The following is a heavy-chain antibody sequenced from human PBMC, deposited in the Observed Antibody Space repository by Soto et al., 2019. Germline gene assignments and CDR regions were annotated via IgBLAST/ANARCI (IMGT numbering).Heavy chain of an antibody. CDR1: GFTFSSYS. CDR2: ISSSSSTI. D-gene: IGHD6-6*01. J-gene: IGHJ6*03. V-gene: IGHV3-48*01. CDR3: ARAARPYMDV. Sequence: GGSLRLSCAASGFTFSSYSMNWVRQAPGKGLEWVSYISSSSSTIYYADSVKGRFTISRDNAKNSLYLQMNSLRAEDTAVYYCARAARPYMDVWGKGTTVTVSS.